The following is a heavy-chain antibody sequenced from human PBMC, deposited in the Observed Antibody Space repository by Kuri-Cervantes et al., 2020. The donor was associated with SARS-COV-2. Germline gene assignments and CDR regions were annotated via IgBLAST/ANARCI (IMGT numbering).Heavy chain of an antibody. CDR2: ISAYNGNT. Sequence: ASVQVSCKASGYTFTSYGISWVRQAPGQGLEWMGWISAYNGNTKYAQKLQGRVTTTTDTSTSTAYMELKSLRSDDTAVYYCARASITNFGVVIGWFDPWGQGTLVTVSS. CDR1: GYTFTSYG. V-gene: IGHV1-18*01. CDR3: ARASITNFGVVIGWFDP. J-gene: IGHJ5*02. D-gene: IGHD3-3*01.